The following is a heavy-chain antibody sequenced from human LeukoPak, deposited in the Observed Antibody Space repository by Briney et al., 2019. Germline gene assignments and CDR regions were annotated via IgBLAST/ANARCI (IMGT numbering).Heavy chain of an antibody. Sequence: GGSLRLSCATSGFTFSSSNMNWVRQAPGKGLEWVSSIGTTSSYIYYVDSVKGRFTISSDNAKSSLYLQMNNLRAEDTAVYYCAKAAGKENGYDFWFEHWGQGTLVTVSS. CDR2: IGTTSSYI. V-gene: IGHV3-21*01. D-gene: IGHD3-3*01. CDR1: GFTFSSSN. J-gene: IGHJ5*02. CDR3: AKAAGKENGYDFWFEH.